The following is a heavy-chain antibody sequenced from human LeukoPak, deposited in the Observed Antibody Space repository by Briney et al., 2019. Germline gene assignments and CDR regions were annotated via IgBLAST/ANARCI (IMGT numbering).Heavy chain of an antibody. CDR3: ATIAAAGNVY. J-gene: IGHJ4*02. CDR1: GYTLTELS. D-gene: IGHD6-13*01. CDR2: FDPEDGET. V-gene: IGHV1-24*01. Sequence: ASVKVSCKVSGYTLTELSMHWVRQAPGKGLEWMGGFDPEDGETIYAQKFQGRVTMIEDTSTDTAYMELSSLRSEDTAVYYCATIAAAGNVYWGQGTLVTVSS.